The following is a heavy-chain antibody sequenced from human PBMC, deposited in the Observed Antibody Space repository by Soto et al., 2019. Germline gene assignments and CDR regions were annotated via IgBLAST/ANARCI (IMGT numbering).Heavy chain of an antibody. Sequence: AASVKVSCKASGYTFTTYYIHWVRQAPGQGLEWMGTIKPSGGGTGYAQKFQGRVTMTGDTSTTTVYMELSSLSSEDTAIYYCARLYGIYEPLDFWGQGTLVTVSS. J-gene: IGHJ4*02. CDR2: IKPSGGGT. V-gene: IGHV1-46*03. CDR1: GYTFTTYY. CDR3: ARLYGIYEPLDF. D-gene: IGHD2-21*01.